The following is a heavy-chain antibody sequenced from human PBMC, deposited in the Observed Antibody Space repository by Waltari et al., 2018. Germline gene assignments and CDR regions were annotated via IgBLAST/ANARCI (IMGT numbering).Heavy chain of an antibody. CDR1: GFTFSSYS. CDR2: ISSSSSYI. CDR3: ARDGGYDSSVQEFDY. Sequence: EVQLVESGGGLVKPGGSLRLSCAASGFTFSSYSMNWVRQAPGKGVEWVSSISSSSSYIYYADSVKGLFTISRDNAKNSLYLQMNSLRAEDTAVYYCARDGGYDSSVQEFDYWGQGTLVTVSS. D-gene: IGHD5-12*01. J-gene: IGHJ4*02. V-gene: IGHV3-21*01.